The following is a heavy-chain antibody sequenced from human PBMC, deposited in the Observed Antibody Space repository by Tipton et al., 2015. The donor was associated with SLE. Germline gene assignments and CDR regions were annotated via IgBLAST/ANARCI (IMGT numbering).Heavy chain of an antibody. J-gene: IGHJ4*02. D-gene: IGHD6-13*01. CDR2: IRYDGSNK. Sequence: QVQLVQSGGGVVQPGGSLRLSCAASGFTFSSYGMHWVRQAPGKGLEWVAFIRYDGSNKYYADSVKGRFTISRDNSKNTLYLQMNSLRAEDTAVYYCAKDRSVRRIAAVDYWGQGTLVTVSS. V-gene: IGHV3-30*02. CDR3: AKDRSVRRIAAVDY. CDR1: GFTFSSYG.